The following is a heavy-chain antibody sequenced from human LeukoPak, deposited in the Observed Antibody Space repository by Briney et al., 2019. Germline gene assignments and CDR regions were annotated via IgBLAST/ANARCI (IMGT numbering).Heavy chain of an antibody. CDR3: ARARLVDTAMVRAPFDY. V-gene: IGHV1-69*04. CDR2: PILGIA. D-gene: IGHD5-18*01. Sequence: PILGIANYAQKFQGRVTITADKSTSTAYMELSSLRSEDTAVYYCARARLVDTAMVRAPFDYWGQGTLVTVSS. J-gene: IGHJ4*02.